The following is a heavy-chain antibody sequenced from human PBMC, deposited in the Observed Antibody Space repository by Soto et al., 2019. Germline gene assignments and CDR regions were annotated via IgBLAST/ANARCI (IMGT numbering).Heavy chain of an antibody. V-gene: IGHV1-69*13. Sequence: GASVKVSCKASGGTFSSYLISWVRQAPGQGLEWMGGIIPMFGTANYAQKFQGRVTITADESTSTAYMELSSLRSEDTALYYCARDPQPSVLTGGIAGYHGLDVWGQGTTVTVSS. CDR3: ARDPQPSVLTGGIAGYHGLDV. J-gene: IGHJ6*02. D-gene: IGHD2-15*01. CDR2: IIPMFGTA. CDR1: GGTFSSYL.